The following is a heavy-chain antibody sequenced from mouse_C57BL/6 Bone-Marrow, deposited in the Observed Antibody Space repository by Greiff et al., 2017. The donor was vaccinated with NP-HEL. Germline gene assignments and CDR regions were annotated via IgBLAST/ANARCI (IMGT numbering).Heavy chain of an antibody. J-gene: IGHJ1*03. CDR1: GYTFTSYW. CDR3: AGENCGSIYLWYFDV. D-gene: IGHD1-1*01. CDR2: INPSNGGT. V-gene: IGHV1-53*01. Sequence: QVQLQQPGTELVKPGASVKLSCKASGYTFTSYWMHWVKQRPGQGLEWIGNINPSNGGTNYNEKFKSKATLTVDKSSSTAYMQLSSLASEDSAVYYCAGENCGSIYLWYFDVWGTGTTVTVSS.